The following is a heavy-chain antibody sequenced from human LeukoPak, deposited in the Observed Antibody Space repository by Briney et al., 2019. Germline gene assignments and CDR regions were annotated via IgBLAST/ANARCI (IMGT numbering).Heavy chain of an antibody. CDR3: ARARGYSYANEYHLDY. CDR2: IRGSGDMT. Sequence: GGSLRLSCATSGFTFSNHAMSWVRQAPGKGLEWVSAIRGSGDMTYYADSIKGRFTVARDNSKTTLYLQMNSLRAEDTAAYYCARARGYSYANEYHLDYWGQGTLVTVSS. V-gene: IGHV3-23*01. D-gene: IGHD5-18*01. CDR1: GFTFSNHA. J-gene: IGHJ4*02.